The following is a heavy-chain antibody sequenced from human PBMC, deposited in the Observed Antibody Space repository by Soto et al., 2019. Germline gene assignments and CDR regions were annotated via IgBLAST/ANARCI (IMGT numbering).Heavy chain of an antibody. CDR1: GDSISSSTYY. J-gene: IGHJ4*02. CDR2: IYYSRSS. V-gene: IGHV4-39*01. Sequence: QLQGLGPGLAKPSETLSLTCTISGDSISSSTYYWAWIRQPPGKGLEWIGSIYYSRSSYYNPCLKSRVTMSAETSKGQLALRMSSVTAADTALYFCARSNSWQYYFGHWDQGTLVTVSA. D-gene: IGHD6-13*01. CDR3: ARSNSWQYYFGH.